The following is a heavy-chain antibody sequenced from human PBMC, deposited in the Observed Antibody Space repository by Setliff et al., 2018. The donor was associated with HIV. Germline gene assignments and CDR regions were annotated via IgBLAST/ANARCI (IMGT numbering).Heavy chain of an antibody. CDR2: IYPGDSET. Sequence: GESLKISCKASGFTFTDYWIGWVRQMPGRGLEWMGIIYPGDSETRYSLSFQGQVTISADKSISTAYLQWSSLKASDTAMYYCARGPHYYDSSGYFNYWGQGTLVTVPQ. D-gene: IGHD3-22*01. CDR1: GFTFTDYW. J-gene: IGHJ4*02. CDR3: ARGPHYYDSSGYFNY. V-gene: IGHV5-51*01.